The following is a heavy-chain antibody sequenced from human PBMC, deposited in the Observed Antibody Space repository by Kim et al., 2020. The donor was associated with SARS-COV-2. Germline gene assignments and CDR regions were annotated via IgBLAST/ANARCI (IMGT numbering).Heavy chain of an antibody. V-gene: IGHV3-7*03. CDR1: GFILSSYW. Sequence: GGSLRLSCAASGFILSSYWMSWVRQAPGKGLEWVAKMNQDGSEKNYVVSVKGRFIISRDNAKNSFYLQMNSLGAEDTAVYYCARGRYSGYYDFWGQGTLVTVSS. CDR2: MNQDGSEK. CDR3: ARGRYSGYYDF. D-gene: IGHD5-12*01. J-gene: IGHJ4*02.